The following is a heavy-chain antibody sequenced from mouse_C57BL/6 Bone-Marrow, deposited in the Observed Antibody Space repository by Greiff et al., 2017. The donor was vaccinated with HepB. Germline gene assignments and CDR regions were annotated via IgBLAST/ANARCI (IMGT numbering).Heavy chain of an antibody. CDR1: GYTFADYD. CDR2: IAPESGGT. V-gene: IGHV1-23*01. Sequence: VQLQQSGAELVRPGASVKLSCKASGYTFADYDMHCVKQTPVHGLEWIGAIAPESGGTAYHQKVKGKATLTADNATSTAYLEIRRLTSEDTAVYYCARYTWGYFDVWGTGTTVTGSS. CDR3: ARYTWGYFDV. J-gene: IGHJ1*03.